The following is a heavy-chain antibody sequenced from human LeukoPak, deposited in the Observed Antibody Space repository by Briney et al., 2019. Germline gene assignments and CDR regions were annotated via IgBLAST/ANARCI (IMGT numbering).Heavy chain of an antibody. Sequence: PGGSLRLSCTASGFTFSNAWMSWVRQAPGKGLEWVGRIKSKSDGRTTGYAAPVKGRFTISRDDSKNTLYLQMNSLKTEDTAVYYCIRLWFGEFIWGQGTMVSVSS. D-gene: IGHD3-10*01. J-gene: IGHJ3*02. V-gene: IGHV3-15*01. CDR3: IRLWFGEFI. CDR1: GFTFSNAW. CDR2: IKSKSDGRTT.